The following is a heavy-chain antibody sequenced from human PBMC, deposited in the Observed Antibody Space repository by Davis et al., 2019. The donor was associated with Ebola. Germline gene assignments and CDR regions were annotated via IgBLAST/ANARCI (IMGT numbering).Heavy chain of an antibody. Sequence: SVKVSCKASGGTFSSYAISWVRQAPGQGLEWMGRIIPILGIANYAQKFQGRVTITADKSTSTAYMELSSLRSEDTAVYYCAREDISDIVVVVAATRGYYFDYWGQGTLVTVSS. CDR3: AREDISDIVVVVAATRGYYFDY. V-gene: IGHV1-69*04. CDR2: IIPILGIA. CDR1: GGTFSSYA. D-gene: IGHD2-15*01. J-gene: IGHJ4*02.